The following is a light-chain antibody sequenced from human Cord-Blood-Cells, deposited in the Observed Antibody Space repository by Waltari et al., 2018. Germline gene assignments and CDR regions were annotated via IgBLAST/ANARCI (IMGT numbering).Light chain of an antibody. CDR2: DAS. CDR3: QQRSNWPPRVT. CDR1: QSVSSY. V-gene: IGKV3-11*01. J-gene: IGKJ4*01. Sequence: ELVLTPSPATLSLSPGERATLSSRASQSVSSYLAWYQQKPGQAPRLLIYDASNRDTGIPARFSGSGSGTDFTLTISSLEPEDFAVYYCQQRSNWPPRVTFGGGTKVEIK.